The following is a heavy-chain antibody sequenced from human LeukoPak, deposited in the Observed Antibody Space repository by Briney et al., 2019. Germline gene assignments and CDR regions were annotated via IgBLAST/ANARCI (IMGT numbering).Heavy chain of an antibody. J-gene: IGHJ4*02. CDR2: IRSKAYGGTT. D-gene: IGHD4-17*01. V-gene: IGHV3-49*03. CDR3: TRVGDYGDYYFDY. Sequence: GGSLRLSCTASAFTFGDYAMSWFRQAPGKGLEWVGFIRSKAYGGTTEYAASVKGRFTISRDDSKSIAYLQMNSLKTEDTAVYYCTRVGDYGDYYFDYWGQGTLVTVSS. CDR1: AFTFGDYA.